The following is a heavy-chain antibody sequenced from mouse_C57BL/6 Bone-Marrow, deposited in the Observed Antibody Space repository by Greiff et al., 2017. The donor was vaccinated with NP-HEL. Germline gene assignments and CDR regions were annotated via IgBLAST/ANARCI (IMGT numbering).Heavy chain of an antibody. J-gene: IGHJ1*03. CDR1: GYAFSSYW. V-gene: IGHV1-80*01. CDR2: IYPGDGDT. CDR3: ARSRGYYYGSSPYWYFDV. Sequence: VQLQQSGAELVKPGASVKISCKASGYAFSSYWMNWVKQRPGKGLEWIGQIYPGDGDTNYNGKFKGKATLTVDKSSSTAYMQLSSLTSEDSAVYYCARSRGYYYGSSPYWYFDVWGTGTTVTVSS. D-gene: IGHD1-1*01.